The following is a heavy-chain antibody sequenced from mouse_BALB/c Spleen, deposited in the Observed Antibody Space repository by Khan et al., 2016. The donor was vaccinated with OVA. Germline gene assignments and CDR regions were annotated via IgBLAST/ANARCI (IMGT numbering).Heavy chain of an antibody. CDR1: GYSITSDYA. CDR2: ITYSGRT. Sequence: VQLKESGPGLVKPSQSLSLTCTVTGYSITSDYAWNWIRQFPGNRLEWMGYITYSGRTSYTPSLKSRISITRDTSKNQFFLQLNSGTIDDTATYYCSGGRAYWGQGTLVTVSA. CDR3: SGGRAY. V-gene: IGHV3-2*02. D-gene: IGHD3-3*01. J-gene: IGHJ3*01.